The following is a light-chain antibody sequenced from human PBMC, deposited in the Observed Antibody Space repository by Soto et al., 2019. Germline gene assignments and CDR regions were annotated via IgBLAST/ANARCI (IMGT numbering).Light chain of an antibody. CDR1: SSNIGAGYD. Sequence: QSVLTQPPSVSGAPGQRVTISCTGSSSNIGAGYDVHWYQQLPGTAPKLLVYTNSNRPSGVPDRFSGFKSGTSASLAITGLQAEDEADYYCQSYDSSLSGFVFGTGTKLTVL. CDR3: QSYDSSLSGFV. J-gene: IGLJ1*01. V-gene: IGLV1-40*01. CDR2: TNS.